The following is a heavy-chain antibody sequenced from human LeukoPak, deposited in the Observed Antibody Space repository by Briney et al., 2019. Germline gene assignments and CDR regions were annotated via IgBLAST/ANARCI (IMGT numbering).Heavy chain of an antibody. V-gene: IGHV1-2*02. D-gene: IGHD3-10*01. J-gene: IGHJ6*02. Sequence: ASVKVSCKASGYTFTGYYMHWVRQAPGQGLEWMGWINPNSGGTNYAQKFQGRVTMTRDTSISTAYMELSRLRSDDTAVYYCARVWFGEFYGMDVWGQGPRSPSP. CDR2: INPNSGGT. CDR3: ARVWFGEFYGMDV. CDR1: GYTFTGYY.